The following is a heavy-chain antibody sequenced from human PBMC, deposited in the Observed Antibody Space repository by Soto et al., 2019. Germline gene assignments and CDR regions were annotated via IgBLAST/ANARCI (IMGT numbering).Heavy chain of an antibody. D-gene: IGHD3-22*01. CDR1: GFSFSSYA. CDR3: AKDHPVIEVVKVFEY. J-gene: IGHJ4*02. Sequence: EVHLLESGGALVQPGGSLRLSCAASGFSFSSYAMSWVRRAPGKGLDWVSAISGSGTKTHYADSVKGRFTISRDNSKNTLYLQMNSLRAEDTAVYYCAKDHPVIEVVKVFEYWGRGALVTVSS. CDR2: ISGSGTKT. V-gene: IGHV3-23*01.